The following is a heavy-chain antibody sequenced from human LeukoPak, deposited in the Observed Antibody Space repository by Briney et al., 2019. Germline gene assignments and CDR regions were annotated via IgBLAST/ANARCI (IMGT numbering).Heavy chain of an antibody. J-gene: IGHJ4*02. CDR2: IYYSGST. Sequence: SETLSLTCTVSGGSISHYYWSWIRQPPGKGLEWIGYIYYSGSTNYNSSLKSRVTISVDTSKHQFSLKLSSVAAADTAVYYCARHGYSSGWFDYWGQGTLVTVSS. CDR3: ARHGYSSGWFDY. V-gene: IGHV4-59*08. D-gene: IGHD6-19*01. CDR1: GGSISHYY.